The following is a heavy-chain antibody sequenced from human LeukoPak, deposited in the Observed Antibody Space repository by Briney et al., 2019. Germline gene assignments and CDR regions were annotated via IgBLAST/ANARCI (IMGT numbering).Heavy chain of an antibody. CDR1: GYSISSGYY. V-gene: IGHV4-38-2*02. D-gene: IGHD4-17*01. Sequence: SETLSLTCTVSGYSISSGYYWGWIRPPPGKGLEWTGSIYHSGSTYYNPSLKSRVTISVDTSKNQFSLKLSSVTAADTAVYYCARAPFGDYDYWGQGTLVTVSS. J-gene: IGHJ4*02. CDR2: IYHSGST. CDR3: ARAPFGDYDY.